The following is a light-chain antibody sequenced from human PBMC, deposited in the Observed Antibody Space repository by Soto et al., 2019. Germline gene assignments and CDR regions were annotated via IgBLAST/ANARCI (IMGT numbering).Light chain of an antibody. Sequence: DIQMTQSPSSLSASVGDRVTITCQASQDISNYLNWYQQKPGKAPKLLIYDATNLETGVPSRFRGSGYRTDFTSNISSLQPEDIGTYYCEQYDNLLAQTFGRGTKVEIK. CDR2: DAT. CDR1: QDISNY. V-gene: IGKV1-33*01. J-gene: IGKJ4*01. CDR3: EQYDNLLAQT.